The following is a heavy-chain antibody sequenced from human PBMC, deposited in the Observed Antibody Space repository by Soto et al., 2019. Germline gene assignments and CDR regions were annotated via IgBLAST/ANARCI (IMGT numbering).Heavy chain of an antibody. V-gene: IGHV4-59*08. D-gene: IGHD6-19*01. CDR3: ARPSKEWLANDAFDI. Sequence: QVQLQESGPGLVKSSETLSLTCTVSGGSISNSYWSWIRQPPGKGLEWIGFIFRTGSTNYNPSVKSRVTISVDTSKNQFSLNLRCLTAADTAVYYCARPSKEWLANDAFDIWGQGTMVTVSS. J-gene: IGHJ3*02. CDR1: GGSISNSY. CDR2: IFRTGST.